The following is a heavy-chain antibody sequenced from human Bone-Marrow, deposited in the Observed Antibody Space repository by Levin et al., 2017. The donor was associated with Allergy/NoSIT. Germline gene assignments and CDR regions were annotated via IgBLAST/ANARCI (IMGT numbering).Heavy chain of an antibody. V-gene: IGHV1-69*13. J-gene: IGHJ5*02. CDR1: GGTFSSYA. Sequence: PEASVKVSCKASGGTFSSYAISWVRQAPGQGLEWMGGIIPIFGTANYAQKFQGRVTITADESTSTAYMELSSLRSEDTAVYYCAGPGFWSGYSKTHPISGWFDPWGQGTLVTVSS. CDR3: AGPGFWSGYSKTHPISGWFDP. CDR2: IIPIFGTA. D-gene: IGHD3-3*01.